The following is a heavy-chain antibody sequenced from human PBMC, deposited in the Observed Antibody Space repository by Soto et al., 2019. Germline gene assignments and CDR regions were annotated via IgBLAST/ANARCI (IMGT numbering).Heavy chain of an antibody. J-gene: IGHJ6*02. CDR2: INHSGST. CDR3: ARGEGGTMVRGVIVGMDV. V-gene: IGHV4-34*01. CDR1: GGSFSGYY. D-gene: IGHD3-10*01. Sequence: PSDTLSLTCAVYGGSFSGYYWSWIRQPPGKGLEWIGEINHSGSTNYNPSLKSRVTISVDTSKNQFSLKLSSVTAADTAVYYCARGEGGTMVRGVIVGMDVWGQGTTVTVSS.